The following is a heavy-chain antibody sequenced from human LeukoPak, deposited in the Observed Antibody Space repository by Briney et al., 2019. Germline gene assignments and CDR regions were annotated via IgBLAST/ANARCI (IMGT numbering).Heavy chain of an antibody. CDR2: ISGGGDIT. V-gene: IGHV3-23*01. D-gene: IGHD1-26*01. J-gene: IGHJ4*02. Sequence: AGSLRLSGAASGFTFSSYAMNWVRQAPGKGLEWVSAISGGGDITYYAGSVKGRFTISRDNSKNTLYLQVSSLRADDTAVYYCAKAHSGSFYSGIHWGQGTLVTVSS. CDR3: AKAHSGSFYSGIH. CDR1: GFTFSSYA.